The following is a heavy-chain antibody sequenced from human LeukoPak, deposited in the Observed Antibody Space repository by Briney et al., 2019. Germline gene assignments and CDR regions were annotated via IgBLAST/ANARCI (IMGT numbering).Heavy chain of an antibody. CDR3: ATATIFGVVIYY. D-gene: IGHD3-3*01. Sequence: GGSLRLSCAASGLTFSSYAMHWVRQAPGKGLEWVAVISYDGSNKYYADSVKGRFTISRDNSKNTLYLQMNSLRPEDTAVYYCATATIFGVVIYYWDQGTLVTVSS. J-gene: IGHJ4*02. V-gene: IGHV3-30*04. CDR1: GLTFSSYA. CDR2: ISYDGSNK.